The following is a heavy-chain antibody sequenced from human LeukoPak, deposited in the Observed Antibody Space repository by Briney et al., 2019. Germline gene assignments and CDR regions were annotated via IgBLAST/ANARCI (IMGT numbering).Heavy chain of an antibody. CDR3: ARDYDSSGYLIGAFDI. Sequence: GGSLRLSCAASGFTFSSYAMSWVRQAPGKGLEWVSAISGSGGSTYYADSVKGRFTISRDNSKNTLYLQMNSLRAEDTAVYYCARDYDSSGYLIGAFDIWGQGTMVTVSS. J-gene: IGHJ3*02. CDR2: ISGSGGST. CDR1: GFTFSSYA. V-gene: IGHV3-23*01. D-gene: IGHD3-22*01.